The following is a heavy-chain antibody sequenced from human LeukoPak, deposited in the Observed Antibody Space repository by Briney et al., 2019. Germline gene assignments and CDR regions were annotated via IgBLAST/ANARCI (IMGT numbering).Heavy chain of an antibody. CDR3: ARANFLYCSSTTCLFDY. CDR1: GYTLTDYY. V-gene: IGHV1-2*02. J-gene: IGHJ4*02. Sequence: GASVKVSCKASGYTLTDYYMHWVRQAPGQGFEWMGWINPNDGDTNYAQKFQGRVTMTRGTSISTAHMEVSRLRSDDTAVYYCARANFLYCSSTTCLFDYWGQGTLVTVSS. D-gene: IGHD2-2*01. CDR2: INPNDGDT.